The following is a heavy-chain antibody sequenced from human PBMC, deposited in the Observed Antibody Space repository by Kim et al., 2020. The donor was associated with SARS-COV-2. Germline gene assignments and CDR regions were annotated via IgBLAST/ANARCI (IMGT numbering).Heavy chain of an antibody. Sequence: GGSLRLSCAASGFTFSSYWMHWVRQAPGKGLVWVSRINSDGSSTSYADSVKGRFTISRDNAKNTLYLQMNSLRAEDTAVYYCARAGIAVAGAYYYYGMDVWGQGTTVTVSS. J-gene: IGHJ6*02. CDR3: ARAGIAVAGAYYYYGMDV. CDR1: GFTFSSYW. V-gene: IGHV3-74*01. D-gene: IGHD6-19*01. CDR2: INSDGSST.